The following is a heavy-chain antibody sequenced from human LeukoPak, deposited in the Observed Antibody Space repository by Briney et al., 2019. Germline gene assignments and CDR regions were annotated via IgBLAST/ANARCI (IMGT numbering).Heavy chain of an antibody. J-gene: IGHJ5*02. CDR3: ATISAGGFDP. CDR1: GYSISSAYY. D-gene: IGHD3-3*02. V-gene: IGHV4-38-2*02. Sequence: SETLSLTCTVSGYSISSAYYWAWIRQTPGKGLGWIGSIYHSGSTYYNPSLKSRVTISVDTGFPRPQTSNNQFSLNLTSVTAADTAVYYCATISAGGFDPWGQGTLVTVSS. CDR2: IYHSGST.